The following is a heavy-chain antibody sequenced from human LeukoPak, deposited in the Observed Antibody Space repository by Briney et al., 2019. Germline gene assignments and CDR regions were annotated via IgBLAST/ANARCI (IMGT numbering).Heavy chain of an antibody. D-gene: IGHD6-19*01. CDR3: ARGWGAVAVRLDY. Sequence: GGSLRLSCAASGFTFSSYGMHWVRQAPGKGLEWVANIKQDGSEKYYVDSVKGRFTISRDNAKNSLYLQMNSLRAEDTAVYYCARGWGAVAVRLDYWGQGTLVTVSS. V-gene: IGHV3-7*01. J-gene: IGHJ4*02. CDR2: IKQDGSEK. CDR1: GFTFSSYG.